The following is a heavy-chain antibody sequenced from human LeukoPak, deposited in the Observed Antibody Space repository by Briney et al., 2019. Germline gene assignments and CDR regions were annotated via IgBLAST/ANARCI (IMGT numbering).Heavy chain of an antibody. CDR3: AKDGGLWVSAHWGDS. J-gene: IGHJ4*02. V-gene: IGHV3-23*01. Sequence: GGSLRLSCAASGFTFSSYTMSWVRQAPGKGLEWVSTITTSDGNTYYADSVKGRFTVSRDNSKNILFLQMNSLRAEDTAVYYCAKDGGLWVSAHWGDSWGRGTLVTVSS. CDR1: GFTFSSYT. D-gene: IGHD7-27*01. CDR2: ITTSDGNT.